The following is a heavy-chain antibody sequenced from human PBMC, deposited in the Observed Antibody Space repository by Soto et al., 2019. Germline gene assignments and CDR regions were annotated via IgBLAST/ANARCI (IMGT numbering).Heavy chain of an antibody. V-gene: IGHV1-69*12. CDR3: ARGRGYTYGAADY. J-gene: IGHJ4*02. D-gene: IGHD5-18*01. Sequence: QVQLVQSGAEVKKPGSSVKISCTASGGGFSSYAISWVRQAPGQGLEWMGGIIGMFGTTNYAQKFEGRLTITAEEITSTAYMELSSLRLEDTALYYCARGRGYTYGAADYWGQGTLVTVSS. CDR2: IIGMFGTT. CDR1: GGGFSSYA.